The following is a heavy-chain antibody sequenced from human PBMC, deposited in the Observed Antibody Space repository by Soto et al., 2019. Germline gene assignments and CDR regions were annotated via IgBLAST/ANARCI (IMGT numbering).Heavy chain of an antibody. V-gene: IGHV3-48*02. J-gene: IGHJ6*02. CDR1: GFTFSSYS. CDR2: ISSSSSTI. D-gene: IGHD2-2*01. Sequence: EVQLVESGGGLVQPGGSLRLSCAASGFTFSSYSMNWVHQAPGKGLEWVSYISSSSSTIYYADSVKGRFTISRDNAKNSLYLQMNSLRDEDTAVYYCARESCSSTSCYYYYYYGMDVWGQGTTVTVSS. CDR3: ARESCSSTSCYYYYYYGMDV.